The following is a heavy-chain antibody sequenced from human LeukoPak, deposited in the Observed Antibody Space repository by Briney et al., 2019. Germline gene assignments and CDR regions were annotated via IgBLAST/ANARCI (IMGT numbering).Heavy chain of an antibody. CDR2: IYYSGRT. Sequence: SETLSLTCTVSGGSISSHYWSWIRQPPGKGLEWIGYIYYSGRTNYNPSLKSRVTISVDTSKNQFSLKLSSVTAADTAVYYCARGSIVGATGGWFDPWGQGTLVTVSS. J-gene: IGHJ5*02. CDR3: ARGSIVGATGGWFDP. CDR1: GGSISSHY. V-gene: IGHV4-59*11. D-gene: IGHD1-26*01.